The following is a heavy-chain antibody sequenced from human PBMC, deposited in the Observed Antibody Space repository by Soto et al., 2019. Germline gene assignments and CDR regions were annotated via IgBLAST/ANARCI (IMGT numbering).Heavy chain of an antibody. CDR3: AKGWGQWFGELNWYFDL. D-gene: IGHD3-10*01. J-gene: IGHJ2*01. CDR2: ISYDGSNK. V-gene: IGHV3-30*18. CDR1: GFTFSSYG. Sequence: QVQLVESGGGVVQPGRSLRLSCAASGFTFSSYGMHWVRQAPGKGLEWVAVISYDGSNKYYADSVKGRFTISRDNSKNTLYLQMNSLRAEDTAVYYCAKGWGQWFGELNWYFDLWGRGTLVTVSS.